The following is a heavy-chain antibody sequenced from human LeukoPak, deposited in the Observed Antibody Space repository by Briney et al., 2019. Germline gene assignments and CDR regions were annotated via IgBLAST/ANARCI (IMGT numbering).Heavy chain of an antibody. J-gene: IGHJ4*02. CDR3: ARHAEYNSGWHFYLDH. V-gene: IGHV4-39*01. D-gene: IGHD6-19*01. CDR2: VHNVGST. Sequence: SETLSLTCTVSGVSTTNGIYYWAWIRQSPGEGLEWIGSVHNVGSTYYNLSLRSRVTMSIDTSKNQFSLRLNSVAAADTAVYYCARHAEYNSGWHFYLDHWGQGTLVTVSS. CDR1: GVSTTNGIYY.